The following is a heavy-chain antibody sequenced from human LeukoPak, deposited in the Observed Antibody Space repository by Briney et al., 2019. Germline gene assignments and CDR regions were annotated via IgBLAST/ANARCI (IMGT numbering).Heavy chain of an antibody. J-gene: IGHJ6*02. V-gene: IGHV1-69*01. CDR3: ARDPWDRGYYYYGMDV. CDR2: IIPIFGTA. CDR1: GGTFSSYA. Sequence: GASVKVSCKASGGTFSSYAISWVRQAPGQGLEWMGGIIPIFGTANYAQKFQGRVTITADGSTSTAYMELSSLRSEDTAVYYCARDPWDRGYYYYGMDVWGQGTTVTVSS. D-gene: IGHD3-10*01.